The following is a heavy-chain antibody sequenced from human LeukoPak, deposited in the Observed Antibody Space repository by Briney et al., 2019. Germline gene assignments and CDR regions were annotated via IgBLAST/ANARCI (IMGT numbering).Heavy chain of an antibody. CDR3: ARDCSNSLCYADY. Sequence: GGPLRPSCAASGFTFSTYWMTWVRQAPGKGLEWVAMIKQDGSEKYYVDSVKGRFTISRDNAKNSLYMQMNSLRAEDTAVYYCARDCSNSLCYADYWGQGTLVTVSS. CDR2: IKQDGSEK. CDR1: GFTFSTYW. V-gene: IGHV3-7*05. D-gene: IGHD2-8*01. J-gene: IGHJ4*02.